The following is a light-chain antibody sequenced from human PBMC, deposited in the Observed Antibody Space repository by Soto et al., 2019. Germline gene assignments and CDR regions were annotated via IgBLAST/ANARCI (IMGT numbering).Light chain of an antibody. CDR2: LNSDGSH. V-gene: IGLV4-69*01. J-gene: IGLJ2*01. CDR1: SGHSSYA. Sequence: QLVLTQSPSASASLGASVNLTCTLSSGHSSYAIAWHQQQPEKGPRYLMKLNSDGSHSKGDGIPDRFSGSSSGAERYLTISSVQSEDEADYYCQTWGTGMVFGGGTKVTVL. CDR3: QTWGTGMV.